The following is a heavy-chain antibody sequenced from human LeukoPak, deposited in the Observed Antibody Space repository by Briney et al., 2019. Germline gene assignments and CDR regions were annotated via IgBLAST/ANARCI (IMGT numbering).Heavy chain of an antibody. D-gene: IGHD6-25*01. CDR1: GFPVSDYY. CDR3: ASATTGRLRDREDAFDI. V-gene: IGHV3-11*01. CDR2: ISRSGSSI. Sequence: GGSLRLSCAASGFPVSDYYMSWIRQAPGKGPEWVADISRSGSSIYYADSVKGRFTISRDNAKNSLYLQMNSLRAEDTAVYYCASATTGRLRDREDAFDIWGQGTMVTVSS. J-gene: IGHJ3*02.